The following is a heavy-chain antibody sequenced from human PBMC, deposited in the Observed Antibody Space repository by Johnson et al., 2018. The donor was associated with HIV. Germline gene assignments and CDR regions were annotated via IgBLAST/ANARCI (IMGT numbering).Heavy chain of an antibody. CDR2: ISWNSGTT. Sequence: VQLVESGGGLVQPGRSLRLSCGASGFTFDDYAMHWVRQAPGKGLEWVSGISWNSGTTYHADSVKGRFTISRDNSKNTLYLQMNSLRAEDTAVYYCARKTPAHAFDIWGQGTMVTVSS. CDR1: GFTFDDYA. J-gene: IGHJ3*02. D-gene: IGHD4-23*01. CDR3: ARKTPAHAFDI. V-gene: IGHV3-9*01.